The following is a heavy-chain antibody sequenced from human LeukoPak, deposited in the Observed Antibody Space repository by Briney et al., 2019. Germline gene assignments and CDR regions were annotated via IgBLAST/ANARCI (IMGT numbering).Heavy chain of an antibody. J-gene: IGHJ4*02. CDR2: INAGNGNT. CDR3: ARGGQGGYRSSTSCYLLDY. Sequence: ASVKVSCKASGYTFTSYAMHWVRQAPGQRLEWMGWINAGNGNTKYSQKFQGRVTITRDTSASTAYMELSSLRSEDTAVYYCARGGQGGYRSSTSCYLLDYWGQGTLVTVSS. CDR1: GYTFTSYA. V-gene: IGHV1-3*01. D-gene: IGHD2-2*01.